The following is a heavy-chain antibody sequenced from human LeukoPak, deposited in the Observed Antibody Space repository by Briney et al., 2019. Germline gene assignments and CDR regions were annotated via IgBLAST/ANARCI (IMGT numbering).Heavy chain of an antibody. CDR1: GFTFSSYS. V-gene: IGHV3-21*01. CDR2: ISSSGSYI. Sequence: GGSLRLSCAASGFTFSSYSMNWVRQAPGKGLEWVSSISSSGSYIYYADSVKGRFTLSRDNSKNTLYLQMNSLRAEDTAVYYCARDRATVTTLYMDVWGKGTTVTISS. CDR3: ARDRATVTTLYMDV. J-gene: IGHJ6*03. D-gene: IGHD4-17*01.